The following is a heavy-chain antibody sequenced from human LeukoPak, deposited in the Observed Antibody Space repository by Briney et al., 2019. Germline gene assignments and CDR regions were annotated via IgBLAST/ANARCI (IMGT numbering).Heavy chain of an antibody. Sequence: GGSLRLSCAASGFTFSSYAMSWVRQAPGKGLEWVSAISGSGGSTYYADSVKGRFTISRDNSKNTLYLQMYSLRAEDTAVYYCAKEGYYGSGSYYIELDYWGQGTLVTVSS. D-gene: IGHD3-10*01. CDR1: GFTFSSYA. CDR3: AKEGYYGSGSYYIELDY. CDR2: ISGSGGST. J-gene: IGHJ4*02. V-gene: IGHV3-23*01.